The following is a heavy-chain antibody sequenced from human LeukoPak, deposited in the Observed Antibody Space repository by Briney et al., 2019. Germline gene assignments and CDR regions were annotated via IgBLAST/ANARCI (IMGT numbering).Heavy chain of an antibody. CDR1: GLTVIIYA. Sequence: GRSLRPACAAAGLTVIIYAIGSVRPAPGRGLGWVSGVIVSVGSTYYAHSVKGRFTISRDNSKNTLYLQINSPRAEDTAVSYCAKGRTGSSSAWPGGDWGQGTLVTVSS. CDR3: AKGRTGSSSAWPGGD. J-gene: IGHJ4*02. CDR2: VIVSVGST. D-gene: IGHD6-19*01. V-gene: IGHV3-23*01.